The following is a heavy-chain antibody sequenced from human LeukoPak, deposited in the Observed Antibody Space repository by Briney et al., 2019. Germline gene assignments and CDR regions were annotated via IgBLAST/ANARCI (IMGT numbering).Heavy chain of an antibody. CDR1: GFTFSSYS. D-gene: IGHD3-10*01. Sequence: GALRLSCAASGFTFSSYSMNWVRQAPGKGLEWVSSISSSSYIYYADSVKGRFTISRDNAKNSLYLQMNSLRAEDTAVYYCARDRDDYYGSGFDYWGQGTLVTVSS. J-gene: IGHJ4*02. CDR3: ARDRDDYYGSGFDY. V-gene: IGHV3-21*01. CDR2: ISSSSYI.